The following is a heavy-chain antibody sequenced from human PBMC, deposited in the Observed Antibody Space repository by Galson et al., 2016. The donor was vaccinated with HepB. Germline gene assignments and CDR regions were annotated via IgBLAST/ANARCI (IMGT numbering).Heavy chain of an antibody. J-gene: IGHJ4*02. D-gene: IGHD3-22*01. V-gene: IGHV4-39*01. Sequence: TLSLTCTVSGASIRSRSFYWGWIRQPPGKGLEWIGSVYYDGRTSYNPSLQNRVTLSIDTSKNQFSLRVSSVTAADTSVYYCARLLGYDSSDIWGQGTLVIVSS. CDR1: GASIRSRSFY. CDR3: ARLLGYDSSDI. CDR2: VYYDGRT.